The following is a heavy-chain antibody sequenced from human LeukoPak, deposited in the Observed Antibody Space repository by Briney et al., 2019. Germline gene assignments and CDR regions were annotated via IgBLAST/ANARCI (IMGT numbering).Heavy chain of an antibody. D-gene: IGHD1-26*01. CDR2: IHPSGRL. CDR1: GASFSSGDQY. CDR3: ARSTGASYHHAFDI. V-gene: IGHV4-30-4*08. Sequence: SQTLSLTCTVSGASFSSGDQYWNWIRQSPGKGLEWIGSIHPSGRLYNNPSLESRVTISVDTSKNHFSLKLTSVTAADTAMYYCARSTGASYHHAFDIWGQGTVVTVSS. J-gene: IGHJ3*02.